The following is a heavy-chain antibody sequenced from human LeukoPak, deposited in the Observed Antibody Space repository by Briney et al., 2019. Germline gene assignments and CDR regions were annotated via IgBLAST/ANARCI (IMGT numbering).Heavy chain of an antibody. V-gene: IGHV3-23*01. CDR3: AKIESSSWYEAWVRYFDY. D-gene: IGHD6-13*01. CDR2: IRDSGDIT. J-gene: IGHJ4*01. Sequence: GGSLGLSCAASGFTFRFYAMGWVRQAPGKGLEWVSGIRDSGDITYNADSVKGRFTISRDNSKNTLYLQMNSLRAEDTAVYYCAKIESSSWYEAWVRYFDYWGQGTLVTVSS. CDR1: GFTFRFYA.